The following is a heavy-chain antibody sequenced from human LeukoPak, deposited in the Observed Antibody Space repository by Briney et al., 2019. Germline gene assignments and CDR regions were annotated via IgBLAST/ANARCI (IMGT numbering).Heavy chain of an antibody. V-gene: IGHV1-69*13. CDR3: ARDRPGATMDAFDI. D-gene: IGHD1-26*01. Sequence: SVKVSCKASGGTFSSYAISWVRQAPGQGLEWMGGIIPIFGTANYAQKFQGRVTITADESTSTAYMELSSLRSEDTAVYYCARDRPGATMDAFDIWGQGTMVTVSS. CDR1: GGTFSSYA. CDR2: IIPIFGTA. J-gene: IGHJ3*02.